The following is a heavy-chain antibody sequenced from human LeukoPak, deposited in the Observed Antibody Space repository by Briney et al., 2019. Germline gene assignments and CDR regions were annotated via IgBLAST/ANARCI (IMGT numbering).Heavy chain of an antibody. D-gene: IGHD1-14*01. CDR2: MNPNSGNT. Sequence: ASVKDSCKGSGYTFTSYHSNWVRQATSQGLEWMGRMNPNSGNTGYAQKFQGRVTMTRNTSISTAYMELSSLRSEDTAVYYCAKEQGGNLGHEGFDPWGQGTLVTVSS. CDR1: GYTFTSYH. J-gene: IGHJ5*02. V-gene: IGHV1-8*01. CDR3: AKEQGGNLGHEGFDP.